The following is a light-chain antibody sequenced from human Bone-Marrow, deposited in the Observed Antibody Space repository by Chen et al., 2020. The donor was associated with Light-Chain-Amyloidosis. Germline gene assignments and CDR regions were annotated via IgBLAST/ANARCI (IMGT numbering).Light chain of an antibody. J-gene: IGKJ4*01. CDR3: QQYGTSPLT. CDR2: GSS. Sequence: EIVLTQYPGTLSLSPGEGANLSCRASQTISSNYLTWYQQKFGQAPRLLIYGSSSRATGIPDRFTGSGSGTGFTLTINRLEPEDFAMYYCQQYGTSPLTFGGGTKVEIK. CDR1: QTISSNY. V-gene: IGKV3-20*01.